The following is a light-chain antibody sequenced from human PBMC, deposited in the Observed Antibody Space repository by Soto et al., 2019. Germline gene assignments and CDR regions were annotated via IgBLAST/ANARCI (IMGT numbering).Light chain of an antibody. CDR1: QNINSW. CDR3: QQYKSFSLT. J-gene: IGKJ4*01. V-gene: IGKV1-5*03. Sequence: DIQMTQSPSTLSASVGDRVTITCRASQNINSWLAWYQQKPGKAPKLLIYKTSNLESGVPSRFSGSGSGTDFSLTISSLHPDDFATYYCQQYKSFSLTFGGGTRVEVK. CDR2: KTS.